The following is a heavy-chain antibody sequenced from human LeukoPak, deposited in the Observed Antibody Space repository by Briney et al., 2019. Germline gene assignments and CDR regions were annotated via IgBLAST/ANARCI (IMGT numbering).Heavy chain of an antibody. V-gene: IGHV4-59*12. D-gene: IGHD3-3*01. CDR3: ARDTINWFDP. Sequence: PSETLSLTCTVSGGSISSYYWSWIRQPPGKGLEWIGYIYYSGSTNYNPSLKSRVTISVDTSKNQFSLKLSSVTAADTVVYYCARDTINWFDPWGQGTLVTVSS. J-gene: IGHJ5*02. CDR1: GGSISSYY. CDR2: IYYSGST.